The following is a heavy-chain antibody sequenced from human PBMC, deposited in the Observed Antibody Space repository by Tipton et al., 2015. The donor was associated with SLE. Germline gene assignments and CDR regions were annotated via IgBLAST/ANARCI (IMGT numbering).Heavy chain of an antibody. CDR2: IGSSNSYI. CDR1: GFTFSSYS. J-gene: IGHJ5*01. V-gene: IGHV3-21*03. Sequence: SLRLSCAASGFTFSSYSMNWVRQAPGKGLEWVSSIGSSNSYIYYADSVKGRFTVSRDNAKNSLSLQMNSLRAEDTGVYCCARALGSWGQGTLVTVSS. CDR3: ARALGS.